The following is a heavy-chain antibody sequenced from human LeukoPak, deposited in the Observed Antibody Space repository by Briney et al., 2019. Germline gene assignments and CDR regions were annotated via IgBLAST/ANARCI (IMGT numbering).Heavy chain of an antibody. CDR1: GFTFSSYA. V-gene: IGHV3-23*01. D-gene: IGHD5-12*01. CDR2: ISGGGGST. CDR3: AKRPGYSGDSGYYFDY. Sequence: PGGSLRLSCAASGFTFSSYAMSWVRQAPGKGLEWVSVISGGGGSTYYADSVKGRFTISRDNSKNTLYLQMNSLRAEDTAVYYCAKRPGYSGDSGYYFDYWGQGTLVTVSS. J-gene: IGHJ4*02.